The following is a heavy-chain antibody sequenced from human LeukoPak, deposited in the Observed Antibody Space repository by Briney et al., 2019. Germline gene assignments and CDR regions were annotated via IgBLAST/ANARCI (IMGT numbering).Heavy chain of an antibody. J-gene: IGHJ6*03. CDR3: AAGQRGTYSSPLYYYYYYMDV. D-gene: IGHD2-15*01. Sequence: SETPSLTCTVSGGSIRSYYWSWIRQPPGKELEWIGYIYYSGSTNYNPSLTSRVTISVDTSKNQFSLKLSSVTAADTAVYYCAAGQRGTYSSPLYYYYYYMDVWGKGTTVTVSS. V-gene: IGHV4-59*01. CDR1: GGSIRSYY. CDR2: IYYSGST.